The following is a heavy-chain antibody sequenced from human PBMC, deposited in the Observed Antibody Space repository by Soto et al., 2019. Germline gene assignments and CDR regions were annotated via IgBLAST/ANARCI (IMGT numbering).Heavy chain of an antibody. Sequence: GGSLRLSCAASGFTFSSYGMHWVRQAPGKGLEWVAVIWYDGSNKYYADSVKGRFTISRDNSKNTLYLQMNSLRAEDTAVYYCARDLGLTYYDFWSGPSRNYYYYGMDVWGQGTTVTVSS. J-gene: IGHJ6*02. V-gene: IGHV3-33*01. D-gene: IGHD3-3*01. CDR2: IWYDGSNK. CDR3: ARDLGLTYYDFWSGPSRNYYYYGMDV. CDR1: GFTFSSYG.